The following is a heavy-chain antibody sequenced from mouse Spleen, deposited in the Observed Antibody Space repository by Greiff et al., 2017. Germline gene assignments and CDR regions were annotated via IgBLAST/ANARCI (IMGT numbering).Heavy chain of an antibody. CDR1: GFTFSSYT. CDR3: ARHHYGPYYFDY. V-gene: IGHV5-9*01. J-gene: IGHJ2*01. Sequence: DVKLVESGGGLVKPGGSLKLSCAASGFTFSSYTMSWVRQTPEKRLEWVATISGGGGNTYYPDSVKGRFTISRDNAKNTLYLQMSSLRSEDTALYYCARHHYGPYYFDYWGQGTTLTVSS. CDR2: ISGGGGNT. D-gene: IGHD1-2*01.